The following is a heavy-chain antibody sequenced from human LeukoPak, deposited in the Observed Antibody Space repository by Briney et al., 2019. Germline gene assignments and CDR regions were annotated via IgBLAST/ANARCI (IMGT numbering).Heavy chain of an antibody. Sequence: GGSLRLSCAASELTFSGYWMNWVRQAPGKGLQWVGNIRQDGGQTHYSDSVKGRFTISSDNAKRSLYLQMNSLRPEDTAVYYCARDGHSSGSFDYWGQGTLVTVSS. J-gene: IGHJ4*02. D-gene: IGHD3-10*01. CDR1: ELTFSGYW. CDR2: IRQDGGQT. CDR3: ARDGHSSGSFDY. V-gene: IGHV3-7*01.